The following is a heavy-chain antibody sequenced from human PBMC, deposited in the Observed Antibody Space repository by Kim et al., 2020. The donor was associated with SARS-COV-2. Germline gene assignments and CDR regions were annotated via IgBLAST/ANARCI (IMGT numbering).Heavy chain of an antibody. CDR3: ATGGGIWGTLSY. J-gene: IGHJ4*02. Sequence: ASVKVSCKASGYTFTSYTIQWVRQAPRQRLDWMGWVNSGNGNTKYSQKFQGRVTITRDTSARTAYMELSSLKSEDTAVYYCATGGGIWGTLSYWGQGTPVTVSS. V-gene: IGHV1-3*01. CDR2: VNSGNGNT. CDR1: GYTFTSYT. D-gene: IGHD3-16*01.